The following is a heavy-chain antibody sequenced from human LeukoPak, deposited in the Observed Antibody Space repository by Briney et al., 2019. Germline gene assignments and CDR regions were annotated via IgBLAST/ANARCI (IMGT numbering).Heavy chain of an antibody. D-gene: IGHD2-21*02. CDR1: GFTFSSYG. Sequence: GGSLRLSCAASGFTFSSYGMHWVRQAPGKGLEWVAVIWYDGSNKYYADSVKGRFTISRDNSKNTLCLQMNSLSAEDTAVYYCEKDLGGSGDYRPYWGQGSVVTVSS. J-gene: IGHJ4*02. V-gene: IGHV3-33*06. CDR3: EKDLGGSGDYRPY. CDR2: IWYDGSNK.